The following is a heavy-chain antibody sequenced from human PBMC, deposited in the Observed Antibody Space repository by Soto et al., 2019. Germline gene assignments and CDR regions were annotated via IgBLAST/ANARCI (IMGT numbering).Heavy chain of an antibody. J-gene: IGHJ6*02. Sequence: GGSLRLSYAASGFTFDDYSMHWVRQAPGKVLEWVSLISWDGGSTYYADSVKGRFTISRDNSKNSLYLQMNSLRTEDTALYYCATDIGGGSAWGGMDVWGQGTTVTGSS. CDR1: GFTFDDYS. V-gene: IGHV3-43*01. CDR2: ISWDGGST. CDR3: ATDIGGGSAWGGMDV. D-gene: IGHD3-16*01.